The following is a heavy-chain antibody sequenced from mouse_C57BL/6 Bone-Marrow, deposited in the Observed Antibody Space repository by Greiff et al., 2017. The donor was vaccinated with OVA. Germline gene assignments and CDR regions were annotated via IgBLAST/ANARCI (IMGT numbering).Heavy chain of an antibody. J-gene: IGHJ2*01. D-gene: IGHD4-1*01. CDR2: ISYDGSN. CDR1: GYSITSGYY. Sequence: ESGPGLVKPSQSLSLTCSVTGYSITSGYYWNWIRQFPGNKLEWMGYISYDGSNNYNPSLKNRISITRDTSKNQFFLKLNSVTTEDTATYYCARADLTGTYYFDYWGQGTTLTVSS. CDR3: ARADLTGTYYFDY. V-gene: IGHV3-6*01.